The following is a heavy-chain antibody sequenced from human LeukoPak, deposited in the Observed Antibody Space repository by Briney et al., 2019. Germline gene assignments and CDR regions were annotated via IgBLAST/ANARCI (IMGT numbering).Heavy chain of an antibody. J-gene: IGHJ4*02. V-gene: IGHV3-11*06. CDR1: GFTFSSNY. CDR3: ARGPVSIAATGSRFFDH. D-gene: IGHD6-13*01. Sequence: PGGSLRLSCAASGFTFSSNYMSWVRQAPGKGLEWVSYISSSSSYTNYADSVKGRFTISRDNADNSLYLQMYSLRAEDTAMYFCARGPVSIAATGSRFFDHWAWEPWSPSPQ. CDR2: ISSSSSYT.